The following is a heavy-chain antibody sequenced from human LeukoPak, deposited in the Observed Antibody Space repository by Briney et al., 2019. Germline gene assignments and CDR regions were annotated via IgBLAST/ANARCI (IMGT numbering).Heavy chain of an antibody. D-gene: IGHD4-23*01. Sequence: SETLSLTCTVSGGSIRGSTYYWGWIRQPPGKGLEWIGSIYYSGSTYYNPSLKSRVTISVDTSKNQFSLKLSSVTAADTAVYYCARDTRLRWLFDPWGQGTLVTVSS. CDR1: GGSIRGSTYY. V-gene: IGHV4-39*07. J-gene: IGHJ5*02. CDR2: IYYSGST. CDR3: ARDTRLRWLFDP.